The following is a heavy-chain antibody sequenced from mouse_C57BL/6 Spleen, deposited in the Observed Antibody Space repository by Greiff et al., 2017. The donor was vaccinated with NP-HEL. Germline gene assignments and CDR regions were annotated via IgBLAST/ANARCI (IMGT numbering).Heavy chain of an antibody. D-gene: IGHD1-1*01. Sequence: QVQLKQSGPGLVQPSQSLSITCTVSGFSLTSYGVHWVRQSPGKGLEWLGVIWRGGSTDYNAAFMSRLSITKDNSKSQVFFKMNSLQADDTAIYYCAKNSGYGSSYDAMDYWGQGTSVTVSS. CDR2: IWRGGST. CDR3: AKNSGYGSSYDAMDY. J-gene: IGHJ4*01. CDR1: GFSLTSYG. V-gene: IGHV2-5*01.